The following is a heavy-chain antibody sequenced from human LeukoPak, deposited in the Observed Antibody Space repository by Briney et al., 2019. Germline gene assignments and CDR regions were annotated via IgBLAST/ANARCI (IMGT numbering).Heavy chain of an antibody. CDR2: ISSSSSYI. CDR3: ARVREDSYYYDSSGYYYFDY. V-gene: IGHV3-21*01. Sequence: TGGSLRLSCAASGFTFSSYSMNWVRQAPGKGLEWVSSISSSSSYIYYADSVKGRFTISRDNAKNSLYLQMNSLRAEDTAVYYCARVREDSYYYDSSGYYYFDYWGQGTLVTVSS. D-gene: IGHD3-22*01. CDR1: GFTFSSYS. J-gene: IGHJ4*02.